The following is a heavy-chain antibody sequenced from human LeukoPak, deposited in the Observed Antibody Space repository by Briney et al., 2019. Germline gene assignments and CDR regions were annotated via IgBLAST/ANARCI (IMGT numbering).Heavy chain of an antibody. Sequence: PSETLSLTCTVSGGSISSGDYYWSWIRQPPGKGLEWIGYIYYSGSTYYNPSLNSRVTISVDTSKNQFSLKLSSVTAADTAVYYCAGGVPAAPDDAFDIWGQGTMVTVSS. V-gene: IGHV4-30-4*08. CDR2: IYYSGST. J-gene: IGHJ3*02. CDR3: AGGVPAAPDDAFDI. D-gene: IGHD2-2*01. CDR1: GGSISSGDYY.